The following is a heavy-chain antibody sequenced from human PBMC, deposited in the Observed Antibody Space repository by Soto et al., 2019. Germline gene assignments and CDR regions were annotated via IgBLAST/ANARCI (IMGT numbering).Heavy chain of an antibody. J-gene: IGHJ4*02. CDR2: ISSSSSYI. Sequence: PGGSLRLSCAASGFTFSSYSMNWVRQAPGKGLEWVSSISSSSSYIYYADSVKGRFTISRDNAKNSLYLQMNSLRAEDTAVYYCARAMVVAASFAYCAQATLVTSPQ. CDR3: ARAMVVAASFAY. CDR1: GFTFSSYS. D-gene: IGHD2-15*01. V-gene: IGHV3-21*01.